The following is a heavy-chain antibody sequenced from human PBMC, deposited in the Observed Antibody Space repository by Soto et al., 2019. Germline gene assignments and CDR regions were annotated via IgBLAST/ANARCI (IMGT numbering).Heavy chain of an antibody. CDR2: INPNSGGT. CDR3: ANPCVLLGVGESGFYCMDY. J-gene: IGHJ6*02. Sequence: ASVKVSCKASGYTFTGYYMHWVRQDPGQGLEWMGWINPNSGGTNYAQKFQGRVTMTRDTTISTAYIELSRLRTADTAVYYCANPCVLLGVGESGFYCMDYWGQGTTVTVSS. CDR1: GYTFTGYY. D-gene: IGHD3-10*01. V-gene: IGHV1-2*02.